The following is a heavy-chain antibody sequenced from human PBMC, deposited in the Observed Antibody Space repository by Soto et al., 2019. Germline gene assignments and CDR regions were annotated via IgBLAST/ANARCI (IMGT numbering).Heavy chain of an antibody. J-gene: IGHJ1*01. CDR2: IYTSGST. Sequence: SETLSLTCTVSGGSISSYYWSWIRQPAGKGLQWIGRIYTSGSTNYNPALKSRVTIPVDKPKNQSSLTVSSLTGADTAVYYCASGITIFVVVAVWGQGSLVTVSP. V-gene: IGHV4-4*07. CDR3: ASGITIFVVVAV. CDR1: GGSISSYY. D-gene: IGHD3-3*01.